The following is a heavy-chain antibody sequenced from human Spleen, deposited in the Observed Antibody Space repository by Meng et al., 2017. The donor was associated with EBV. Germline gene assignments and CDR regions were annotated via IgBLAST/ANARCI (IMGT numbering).Heavy chain of an antibody. D-gene: IGHD2-2*01. CDR2: IISSSSYI. Sequence: EVQLVESGXXLXKPGGXXRXXXXXSGFIFSSYSMNWVRQAPGKGLEWVSSIISSSSYIYYADSVKGRFTISRDNAKNSLYLQMNSLRAEDTAVYYCARDLVYCSSTSCYSDYWGQGTLVTVSS. CDR1: GFIFSSYS. J-gene: IGHJ4*02. V-gene: IGHV3-21*02. CDR3: ARDLVYCSSTSCYSDY.